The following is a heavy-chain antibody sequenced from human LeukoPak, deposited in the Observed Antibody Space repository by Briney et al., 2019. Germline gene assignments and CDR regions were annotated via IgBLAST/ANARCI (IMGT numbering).Heavy chain of an antibody. D-gene: IGHD4-17*01. J-gene: IGHJ3*02. CDR3: ARGGGDYATHAFDI. CDR2: ISSSSSYI. V-gene: IGHV3-21*01. CDR1: GFTFSSYS. Sequence: GGSLGLSCAASGFTFSSYSMNWVRQAPGKGLEWVSSISSSSSYIYYADSVKGRFTISRDNAKNSLYLQMNSLRAEDTAVYYCARGGGDYATHAFDIWGQGTMVTVSS.